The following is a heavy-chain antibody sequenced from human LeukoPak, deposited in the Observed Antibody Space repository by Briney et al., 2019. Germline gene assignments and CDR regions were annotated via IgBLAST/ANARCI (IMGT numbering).Heavy chain of an antibody. D-gene: IGHD5-18*01. J-gene: IGHJ3*02. CDR3: ARDLGYSYDNAFDI. CDR2: ISSSSSYI. Sequence: GGSLRLSRAASGFTFSSYSMNWVRQAPGKGLEWVSSISSSSSYIYYADSVKGRFTISRDNAKNSLYLQMNSLRAEDTAVYYCARDLGYSYDNAFDIWGQGTMVTVSS. CDR1: GFTFSSYS. V-gene: IGHV3-21*01.